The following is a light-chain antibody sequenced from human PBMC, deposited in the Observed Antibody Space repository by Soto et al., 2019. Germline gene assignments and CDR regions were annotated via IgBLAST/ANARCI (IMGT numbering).Light chain of an antibody. CDR3: QQSNNWPYT. J-gene: IGKJ1*01. CDR2: GAF. Sequence: EIVMTQSPATLSVSPGERATLSCRASQSIGSNLAWYQQKPGQAPRLLIYGAFTRATGIPARFSGSGSGTEFTLTINRLQSEDFALYYCQQSNNWPYTFGQGTKVEI. V-gene: IGKV3-15*01. CDR1: QSIGSN.